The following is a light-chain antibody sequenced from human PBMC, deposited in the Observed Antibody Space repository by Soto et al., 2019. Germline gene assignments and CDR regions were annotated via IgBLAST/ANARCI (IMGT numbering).Light chain of an antibody. V-gene: IGKV3-20*01. CDR2: GAS. CDR3: HQYGSSPRT. CDR1: QSVSSNF. J-gene: IGKJ1*01. Sequence: ENELKQSPGTVSLSPGDRAALSCRASQSVSSNFLAWYQQKPGQAPRLLIYGASIRATGIPDRFSGSGSGTDFTLTIRRLEPEDFAMYFCHQYGSSPRTFGQGTKVEIK.